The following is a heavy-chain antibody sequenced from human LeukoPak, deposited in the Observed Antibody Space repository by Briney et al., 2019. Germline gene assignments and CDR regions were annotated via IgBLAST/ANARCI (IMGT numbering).Heavy chain of an antibody. J-gene: IGHJ6*03. CDR1: GYTFTSYD. CDR3: ARGDRSSSWYPDYYYYYMDG. D-gene: IGHD6-13*01. CDR2: MNPNSGNT. Sequence: ASVKVSCKASGYTFTSYDINWVRQATGQGLEWMGWMNPNSGNTGYAQKFQGRVTVTRNTSISTAYMELSSLRSEDTAVYYCARGDRSSSWYPDYYYYYMDGWGKGTTVIVSS. V-gene: IGHV1-8*01.